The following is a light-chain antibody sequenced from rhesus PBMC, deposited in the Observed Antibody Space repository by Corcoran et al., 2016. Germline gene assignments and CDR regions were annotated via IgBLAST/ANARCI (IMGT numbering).Light chain of an antibody. J-gene: IGKJ1*01. V-gene: IGKV4-1*01. CDR1: QSLLDSSNNTNY. CDR3: QQYNSSPLT. Sequence: DIVMTQSPDSLAVSLGERVTINRKSSQSLLDSSNNTNYLVWYQQKPGRAPKLLFYWASTRESGVPKRVGGGGSGTEFTLTVSGLQAEGVAVNYFQQYNSSPLTFGQGTKVDIE. CDR2: WAS.